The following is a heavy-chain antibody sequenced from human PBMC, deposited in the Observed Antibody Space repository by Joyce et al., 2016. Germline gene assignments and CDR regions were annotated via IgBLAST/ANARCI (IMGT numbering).Heavy chain of an antibody. Sequence: QVQLQEWGAGLLKPSETLSLTCAVYGGSLSGYYWRWIRQAPGLGLEWIGDVNDRGRTNYNPSLKSRATTSLDTSKNQFSLRLATVTAANTAVYFCARARRGIILARGEMGEYLQHWGRGTVVIVSS. CDR2: VNDRGRT. CDR3: ARARRGIILARGEMGEYLQH. V-gene: IGHV4-34*01. CDR1: GGSLSGYY. D-gene: IGHD3-10*01. J-gene: IGHJ1*01.